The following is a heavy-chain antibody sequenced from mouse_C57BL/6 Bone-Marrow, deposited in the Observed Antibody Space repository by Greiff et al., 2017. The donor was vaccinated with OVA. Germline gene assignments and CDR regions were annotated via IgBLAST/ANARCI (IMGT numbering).Heavy chain of an antibody. V-gene: IGHV5-6*01. J-gene: IGHJ2*01. CDR3: ARQYYGSSYY. CDR2: ISSGGSYT. D-gene: IGHD1-1*01. CDR1: GFTFSSYG. Sequence: EVHLVESGGDLVKPGGSLKLSCAASGFTFSSYGMSWVRQTPDKRLEWVATISSGGSYTYYPDSVKGRFPISSDNAKKTQYQLMSSLKYEDAAKFYGARQYYGSSYYWGQGTTLTVSS.